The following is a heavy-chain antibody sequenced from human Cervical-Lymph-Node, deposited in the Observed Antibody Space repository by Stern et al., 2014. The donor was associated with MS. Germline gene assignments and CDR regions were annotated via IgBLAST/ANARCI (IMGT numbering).Heavy chain of an antibody. J-gene: IGHJ3*02. CDR2: IYNDDST. CDR1: GFTVSNNY. D-gene: IGHD3-3*01. Sequence: EVQLVESGGGLIQPGGSLRLSCAAPGFTVSNNYMSWVRQAPGKGLEWVSLIYNDDSTYYEGSVKGRLTIYRDSSQNQRFIHMSSLRAEDTAVYYCARAIFGVNTAAMAPDAFDTWGQGTMVTVSS. V-gene: IGHV3-53*01. CDR3: ARAIFGVNTAAMAPDAFDT.